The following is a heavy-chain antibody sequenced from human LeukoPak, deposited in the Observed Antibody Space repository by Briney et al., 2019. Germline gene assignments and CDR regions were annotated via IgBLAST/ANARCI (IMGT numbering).Heavy chain of an antibody. J-gene: IGHJ6*02. Sequence: ASVKVSCKASGYTFTGYYMHWVRQAPGQGLEWMGWINPNSGGTNYAQKFQGWVTMTRDTSISTAYMELSRLRSDDTAVYYCAREGRIVGKIYYYGMDVWGQGTTVTVSS. CDR2: INPNSGGT. CDR3: AREGRIVGKIYYYGMDV. CDR1: GYTFTGYY. D-gene: IGHD1-26*01. V-gene: IGHV1-2*04.